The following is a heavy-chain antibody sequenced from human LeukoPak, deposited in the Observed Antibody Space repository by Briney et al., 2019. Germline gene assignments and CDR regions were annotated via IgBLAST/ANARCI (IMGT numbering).Heavy chain of an antibody. D-gene: IGHD2-15*01. CDR1: GGTFSSYG. CDR2: IISIFGTA. V-gene: IGHV1-69*05. Sequence: SVKVSCKASGGTFSSYGISWVRQAPGQGLEWMGRIISIFGTANYAQKFQGSVTITTDESTSTAYMEVSSLRSEDTAVYYCATEGFCNGGTCHNRDKVLDYWGRGTLVTVSS. J-gene: IGHJ4*02. CDR3: ATEGFCNGGTCHNRDKVLDY.